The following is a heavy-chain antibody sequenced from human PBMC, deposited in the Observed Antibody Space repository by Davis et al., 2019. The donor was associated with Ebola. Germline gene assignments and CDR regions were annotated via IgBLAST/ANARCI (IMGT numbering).Heavy chain of an antibody. J-gene: IGHJ4*02. CDR3: ARGPTDY. V-gene: IGHV4-59*12. CDR1: GGSISSYY. Sequence: MPSETLSLTCTVSGGSISSYYWSWIRQPPGKGLEWIGYIYYSGSTNYNPSLKSRVTISVDTSKNQFSLKLSSVTAADTAVYYCARGPTDYWGQGTLVTVSS. CDR2: IYYSGST.